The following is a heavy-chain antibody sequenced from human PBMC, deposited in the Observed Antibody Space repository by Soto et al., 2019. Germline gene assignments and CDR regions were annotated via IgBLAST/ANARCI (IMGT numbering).Heavy chain of an antibody. CDR1: GLSINDSA. V-gene: IGHV3-9*01. CDR2: ISGSVGRI. CDR3: VKVLKAYTVTTYFEH. Sequence: HLVESGGGLVQPGRSLRLSCAASGLSINDSAMHWFRQVPGKALEWVSGISGSVGRIGYVDSVKGRFTMSIANAKSCLYLQMDSLRPEDTALYYCVKVLKAYTVTTYFEHWGRGAQVTFSS. D-gene: IGHD4-17*01. J-gene: IGHJ4*01.